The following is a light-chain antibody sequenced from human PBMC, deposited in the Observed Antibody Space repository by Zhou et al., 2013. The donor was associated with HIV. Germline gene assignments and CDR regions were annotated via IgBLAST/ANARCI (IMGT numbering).Light chain of an antibody. CDR1: QGVGNY. V-gene: IGKV1-16*01. CDR3: QQYNRNPQT. Sequence: DVQMTQSPSSLSASVGDRVTISCRASQGVGNYVAWFQQKPGQAPKSLIYAASSLQSGVSSRFSGSGSGTDFTLTISSLQPEDFATYYCQQYNRNPQTFGLGTKVDFK. CDR2: AAS. J-gene: IGKJ1*01.